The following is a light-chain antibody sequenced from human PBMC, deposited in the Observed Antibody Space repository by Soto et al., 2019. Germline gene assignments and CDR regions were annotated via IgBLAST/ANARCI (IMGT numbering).Light chain of an antibody. CDR3: QAWDSRTYV. Sequence: SYELTQPPSVSVSPGQTASITCSGDKLGDKYACWYQQKPGQSPVVVIYQDSKRPSVIPERFSSSNSGNTATLTISGTQAMDEADYYCQAWDSRTYVFGTGTKVTVL. CDR2: QDS. V-gene: IGLV3-1*01. J-gene: IGLJ1*01. CDR1: KLGDKY.